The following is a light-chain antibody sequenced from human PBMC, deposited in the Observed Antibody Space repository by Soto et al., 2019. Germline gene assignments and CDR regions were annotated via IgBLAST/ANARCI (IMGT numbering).Light chain of an antibody. Sequence: QSALTQPRSVSGSSGQSVTNSCTRTSSEVGGYNYVSWYQQHPGKAPKLMIYDVSKRPSGVPDRFSGSKSGNTASLTISGLQAEDEADYYCCSYAGSSYVFGTGTKVTVL. V-gene: IGLV2-11*01. CDR1: SSEVGGYNY. CDR2: DVS. J-gene: IGLJ1*01. CDR3: CSYAGSSYV.